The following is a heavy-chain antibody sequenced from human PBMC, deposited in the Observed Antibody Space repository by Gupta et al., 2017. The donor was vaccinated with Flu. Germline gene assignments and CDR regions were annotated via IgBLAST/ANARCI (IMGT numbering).Heavy chain of an antibody. CDR1: T. Sequence: TMTWVRQAPGKGLEWVSSISTSSTYTYYADSVRGRFTIPRDNAKNSLYLQMDSLMAEDTATYFCARFVGGDYWGQGTLVTVSS. D-gene: IGHD3-10*01. CDR2: ISTSSTYT. V-gene: IGHV3-21*01. J-gene: IGHJ4*02. CDR3: ARFVGGDY.